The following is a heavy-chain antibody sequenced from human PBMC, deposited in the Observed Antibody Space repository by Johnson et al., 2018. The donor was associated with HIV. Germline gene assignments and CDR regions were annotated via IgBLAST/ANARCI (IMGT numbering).Heavy chain of an antibody. CDR1: GFTFDDYG. J-gene: IGHJ3*01. CDR3: ARDGESQQLPLGDAFDV. CDR2: ISGSGGST. D-gene: IGHD6-13*01. Sequence: VQLVESGGGVVRPGESLRLSCAASGFTFDDYGMSWVRHAPGKGLEWVSAISGSGGSTYYADSVKGQFTISRDNSKNTLYLQMSSLRAEETAMYYCARDGESQQLPLGDAFDVWGQGTMVTVSS. V-gene: IGHV3-23*04.